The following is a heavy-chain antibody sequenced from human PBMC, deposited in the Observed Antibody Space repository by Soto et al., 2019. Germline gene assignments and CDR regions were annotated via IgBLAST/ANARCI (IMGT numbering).Heavy chain of an antibody. CDR1: GFTFSFFG. V-gene: IGHV3-30*18. CDR3: AKVVDYCGGGDCYLNAFDV. D-gene: IGHD2-15*01. Sequence: PGGSLSLSCAVSGFTFSFFGMLWVRQAPGKGLEWVADITYDGSNKYYADSVKGRFTISRDNSKNTLDLQMNSLRPEDTAVYYCAKVVDYCGGGDCYLNAFDVWGQGTVVTVSS. CDR2: ITYDGSNK. J-gene: IGHJ3*01.